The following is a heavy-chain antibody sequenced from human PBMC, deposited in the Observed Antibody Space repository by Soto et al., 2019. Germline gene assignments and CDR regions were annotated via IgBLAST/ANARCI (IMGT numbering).Heavy chain of an antibody. CDR2: INQDGNED. V-gene: IGHV3-7*01. CDR1: GFDFKRYW. J-gene: IGHJ4*02. D-gene: IGHD1-1*01. CDR3: ARTGDGHHDFLDY. Sequence: GGSLRLSCAASGFDFKRYWMTWVRQAPGKGLEWVANINQDGNEDNLLDSVKGRFTISRDNAKNSLFLQMNSLRVDDTAVYYCARTGDGHHDFLDYWGQGALVTVSS.